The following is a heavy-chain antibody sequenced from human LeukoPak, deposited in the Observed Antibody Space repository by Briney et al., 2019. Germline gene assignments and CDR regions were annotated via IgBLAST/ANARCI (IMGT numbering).Heavy chain of an antibody. J-gene: IGHJ4*02. V-gene: IGHV4-59*08. CDR2: IDYSGST. CDR1: GGSISIYY. Sequence: SETLSLTCTVSGGSISIYYWNWIRQPPGKGLEWIGYIDYSGSTNYNPSLKSRVTISVDTSKNQFSLKLSSVTAADTAVYYCACTYCGADCSEVERFFDYWGQGTLVTVSS. D-gene: IGHD2-21*02. CDR3: ACTYCGADCSEVERFFDY.